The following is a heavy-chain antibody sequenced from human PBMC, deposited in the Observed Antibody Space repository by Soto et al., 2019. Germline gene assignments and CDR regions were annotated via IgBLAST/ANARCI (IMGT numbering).Heavy chain of an antibody. CDR1: GYTFTGYY. V-gene: IGHV1-2*02. CDR2: INPNSGGT. J-gene: IGHJ5*02. Sequence: QVQLVQSGAEVKKPGASVKVSCKASGYTFTGYYMHWVRQAPGQGLEWMGWINPNSGGTNYAQKFQGRVTMTRDTSISTAYMELSRLRSDDTAVYYCARGIGSSWYVDWFDPWGQGTLVTVSS. CDR3: ARGIGSSWYVDWFDP. D-gene: IGHD6-13*01.